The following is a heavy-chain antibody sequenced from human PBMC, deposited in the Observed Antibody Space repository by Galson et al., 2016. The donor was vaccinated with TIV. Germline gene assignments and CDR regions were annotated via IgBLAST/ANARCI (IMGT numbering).Heavy chain of an antibody. V-gene: IGHV3-15*01. CDR3: TTTWPTITTYYFNY. Sequence: SLRLSCAASGFTFNNAWMNWVRQAPGKGLEWVGRIKTKTDGGTADYAAPVKGRFTVSRDDSKNTLYLQMNGLKSEDTAVYYCTTTWPTITTYYFNYWGQGAPVTGAS. J-gene: IGHJ4*02. CDR2: IKTKTDGGTA. D-gene: IGHD5-24*01. CDR1: GFTFNNAW.